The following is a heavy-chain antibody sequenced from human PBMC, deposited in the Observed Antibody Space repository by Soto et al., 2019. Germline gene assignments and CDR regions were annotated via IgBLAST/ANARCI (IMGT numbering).Heavy chain of an antibody. CDR1: GYTFSGCY. J-gene: IGHJ6*02. CDR3: ARSLTEGYCTITGCYTRPLYGMDV. CDR2: INPNSGGT. D-gene: IGHD2-2*02. V-gene: IGHV1-2*02. Sequence: ASVKVSCKASGYTFSGCYIHWLRQAPGQGLEWMGWINPNSGGTNYAQKLQGRVTVTRDTPTSTAYMELSRLTSDDTAVYYCARSLTEGYCTITGCYTRPLYGMDVWGQGTTVTVSS.